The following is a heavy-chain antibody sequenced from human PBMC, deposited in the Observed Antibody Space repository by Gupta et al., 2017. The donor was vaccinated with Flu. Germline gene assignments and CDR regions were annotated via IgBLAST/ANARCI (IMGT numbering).Heavy chain of an antibody. D-gene: IGHD2-21*01. CDR3: SRDPGLCAFDM. J-gene: IGHJ3*02. V-gene: IGHV3-7*01. Sequence: VRQDQGKGLEPVCQIYSGGYGENNRDSWEGRFTISRDNAKNSLILQLNSLRAEDPSVYYCSRDPGLCAFDMWGQGTLVTISS. CDR2: IYSGGYGE.